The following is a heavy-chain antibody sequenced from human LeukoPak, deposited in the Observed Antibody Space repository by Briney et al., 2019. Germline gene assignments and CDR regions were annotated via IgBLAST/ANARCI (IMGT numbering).Heavy chain of an antibody. D-gene: IGHD3-3*01. V-gene: IGHV3-30*02. J-gene: IGHJ4*02. CDR1: GFTFSSYG. Sequence: PGGSLRLSCAASGFTFSSYGMHWVRPAPRRGLEWVAFIRYDGSNKYYADSVKGRFTISRGNSKNTLYLQMNSLRAEDTAVYYCAKDQRFLEWVFDYWGQGTLVTVSS. CDR2: IRYDGSNK. CDR3: AKDQRFLEWVFDY.